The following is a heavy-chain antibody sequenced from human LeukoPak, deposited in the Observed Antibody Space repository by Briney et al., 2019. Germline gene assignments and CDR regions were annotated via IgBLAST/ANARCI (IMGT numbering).Heavy chain of an antibody. J-gene: IGHJ4*02. D-gene: IGHD2-15*01. Sequence: PSETLSLTCAVYGGSFSGYYWSWIRQPPGKGLEWIGEINHSGSTNYNRSLKSRVTISVDTSKNQFSLKLSSVTAADTAVYYCASRPSVVVVAAYYFDYWGQGTLVTVSS. CDR3: ASRPSVVVVAAYYFDY. CDR1: GGSFSGYY. V-gene: IGHV4-34*01. CDR2: INHSGST.